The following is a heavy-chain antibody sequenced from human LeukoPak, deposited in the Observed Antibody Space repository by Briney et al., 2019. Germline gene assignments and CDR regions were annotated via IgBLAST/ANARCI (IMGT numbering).Heavy chain of an antibody. J-gene: IGHJ3*02. CDR3: ARDPLYGSGEDAFDI. CDR1: GGSISSGDYY. Sequence: SETLSLTCTVSGGSISSGDYYWSWIRQPPGKGLEWIGYIYYGGSTYYNPSLKSRVTISVDTSKNQFSLKLSSVTAADTAVYYCARDPLYGSGEDAFDIWGQGTMVTVSS. CDR2: IYYGGST. V-gene: IGHV4-30-4*01. D-gene: IGHD3-10*01.